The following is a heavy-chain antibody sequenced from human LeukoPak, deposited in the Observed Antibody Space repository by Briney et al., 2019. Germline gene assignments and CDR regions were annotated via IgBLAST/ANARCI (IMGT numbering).Heavy chain of an antibody. CDR2: INPNSGGT. CDR3: ARGGSGSGWLYYFDY. CDR1: GYTFIGYY. V-gene: IGHV1-2*02. D-gene: IGHD6-19*01. Sequence: ASVKVSCKASGYTFIGYYIHWVRQAPGQGLEWMGWINPNSGGTNYAQKFQGRVTMTRDTSISTAYMELSRLRSDDTAVYYCARGGSGSGWLYYFDYWGQGTLVTVSS. J-gene: IGHJ4*02.